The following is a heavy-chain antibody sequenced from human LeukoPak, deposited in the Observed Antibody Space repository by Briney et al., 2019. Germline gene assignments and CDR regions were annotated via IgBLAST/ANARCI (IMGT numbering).Heavy chain of an antibody. V-gene: IGHV3-7*01. CDR3: AKIPIWSGYFSFDY. Sequence: RAGGSLRLSCAASGFTFSSYWMSWVRQAPGKGLEWVANIKQDGSEKYYVDSVKGRFTISRDNSKNTLSLQMNSLRVEDTAFYYCAKIPIWSGYFSFDYWGQGTLVTVSS. CDR1: GFTFSSYW. D-gene: IGHD3-3*01. J-gene: IGHJ4*02. CDR2: IKQDGSEK.